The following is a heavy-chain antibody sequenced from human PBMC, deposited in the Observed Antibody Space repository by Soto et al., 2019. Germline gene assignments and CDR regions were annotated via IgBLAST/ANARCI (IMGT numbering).Heavy chain of an antibody. V-gene: IGHV3-7*03. CDR3: IKDVAPGGADV. J-gene: IGHJ6*02. CDR2: IKQDGSEK. D-gene: IGHD2-21*01. CDR1: GFTFSSYW. Sequence: GGSLRLSCAASGFTFSSYWMSWVRQAPGKGLEWVANIKQDGSEKYYVDSVKGRFTISRDNAKHSLYLQMDSLRTEDTALYYCIKDVAPGGADVWGQGTTVTVSS.